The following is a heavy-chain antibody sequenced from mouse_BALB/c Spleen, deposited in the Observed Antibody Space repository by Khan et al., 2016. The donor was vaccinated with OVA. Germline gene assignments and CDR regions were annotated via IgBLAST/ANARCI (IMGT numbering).Heavy chain of an antibody. CDR1: GYTFTKYW. V-gene: IGHV1-7*01. J-gene: IGHJ3*01. CDR3: VNHGSSSAWFTY. D-gene: IGHD1-1*01. CDR2: INPSTGYT. Sequence: QVQLKQSGAELAKPGASVKMSCKASGYTFTKYWMHWVKQRPGQGLEWIGYINPSTGYTEYNQKFKDKATLTADKSSSTAYMQLSSLTSEDSAVYYCVNHGSSSAWFTYWGQGTLFTVSA.